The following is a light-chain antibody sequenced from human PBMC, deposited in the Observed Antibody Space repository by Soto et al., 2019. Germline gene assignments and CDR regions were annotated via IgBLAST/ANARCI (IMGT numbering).Light chain of an antibody. CDR2: GPS. V-gene: IGKV3-15*01. Sequence: EIVMTQSPGTLSVSPGERATLSCRASQSVSSNLAWYQQRPGQAPRLLIYGPSTRATGIPARFSGSGSGTEFTLTITSLQSEDFAVYYCQQYNNWPRTFGQVTKVEIK. CDR1: QSVSSN. CDR3: QQYNNWPRT. J-gene: IGKJ1*01.